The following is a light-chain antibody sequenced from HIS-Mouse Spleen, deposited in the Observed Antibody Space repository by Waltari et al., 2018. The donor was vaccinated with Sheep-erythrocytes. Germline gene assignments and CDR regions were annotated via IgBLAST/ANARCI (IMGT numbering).Light chain of an antibody. Sequence: QSALTQPRSVSGSPGQSVTISCTATSSDFGCYNYVSWYQQHPGKAPKLMIYDVSKRSSGVPDLFSGSKSGNTASLTISGLQAEDEADYYCCSYAGSYNHVFATGTKVTVL. CDR3: CSYAGSYNHV. J-gene: IGLJ1*01. CDR1: SSDFGCYNY. V-gene: IGLV2-11*01. CDR2: DVS.